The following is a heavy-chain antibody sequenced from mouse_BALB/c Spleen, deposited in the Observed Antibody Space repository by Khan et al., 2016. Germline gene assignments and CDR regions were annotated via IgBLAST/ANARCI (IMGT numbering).Heavy chain of an antibody. V-gene: IGHV6-6*02. J-gene: IGHJ1*01. CDR2: IRLKSNNYAT. Sequence: VKLEVSGGGLVKPGGSRKVSWGEPGWNDSNYWMNWVRQSPEKGLEWVAEIRLKSNNYATHYAEYVQGRFTISRDDSKSSVTQQMNNLRAEDTGIYYCTRGGYFDVWGAGTTVTVSS. CDR3: TRGGYFDV. CDR1: GWNDSNYW.